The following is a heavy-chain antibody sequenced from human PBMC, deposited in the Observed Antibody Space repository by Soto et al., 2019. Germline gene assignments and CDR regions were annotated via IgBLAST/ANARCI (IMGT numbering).Heavy chain of an antibody. CDR2: INPDGSAT. D-gene: IGHD5-18*01. J-gene: IGHJ4*02. V-gene: IGHV3-74*01. Sequence: PGGSLRLSCAASGFTFSSYWMHWVRQAPGKGLVWVSRINPDGSATNYADSVKGRFTISRDNAKNTLYLQMNSLRAEDTAVFYCGRGGSDSPMAPGYWGQGTLV. CDR3: GRGGSDSPMAPGY. CDR1: GFTFSSYW.